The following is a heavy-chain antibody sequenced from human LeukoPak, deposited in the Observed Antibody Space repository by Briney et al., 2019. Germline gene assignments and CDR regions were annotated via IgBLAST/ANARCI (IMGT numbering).Heavy chain of an antibody. D-gene: IGHD5-18*01. Sequence: GGSLRLSCATSGFTFSSYATSWVRQAPGKGLEWVSGTSASGARTYYADSVKGRFTISRDNSKNTLYLQMNSLRAEDTAVYYCAKDRQLWFRSTVDYWGQGTLVTVSS. CDR3: AKDRQLWFRSTVDY. J-gene: IGHJ4*02. CDR2: TSASGART. CDR1: GFTFSSYA. V-gene: IGHV3-23*01.